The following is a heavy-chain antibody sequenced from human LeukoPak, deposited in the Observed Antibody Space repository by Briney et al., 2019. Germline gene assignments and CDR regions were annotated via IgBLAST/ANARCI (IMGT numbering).Heavy chain of an antibody. CDR3: AREGTAMVPFDY. Sequence: SVKVSCKASGGTFSSYAISWVRQAPGQGLEWMGGIIPIFGTANYAQKFQGRVTITADESTSTAYMELSSLRSEDTAVYYCAREGTAMVPFDYWGQGALVTVSS. CDR1: GGTFSSYA. D-gene: IGHD5-18*01. V-gene: IGHV1-69*13. J-gene: IGHJ4*02. CDR2: IIPIFGTA.